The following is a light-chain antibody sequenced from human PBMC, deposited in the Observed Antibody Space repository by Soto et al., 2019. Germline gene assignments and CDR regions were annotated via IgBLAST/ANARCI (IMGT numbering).Light chain of an antibody. CDR1: QSISYR. J-gene: IGKJ2*01. CDR2: DAS. CDR3: QQYESYFT. Sequence: DIQMTQSPSTLSASVGDRVTIACRASQSISYRLAWCQQKSGKAPKLLIYDASSLESGVPSRFSGVGSGSEFTLTITDLQPDDFATYFCQQYESYFTFGQGTKLGLK. V-gene: IGKV1-5*01.